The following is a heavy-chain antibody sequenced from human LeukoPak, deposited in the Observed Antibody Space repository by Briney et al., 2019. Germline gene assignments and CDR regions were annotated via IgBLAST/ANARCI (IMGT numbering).Heavy chain of an antibody. CDR3: TANFNY. Sequence: GGSLRLSCAASGFDLSSYWMHWVRQVPGKGLAWVSRINSDESRTNYADSVKGRFTTSRDNAKNTLYLHMNSLRAEDTAVYYCTANFNYWGQGTLVTVSS. CDR1: GFDLSSYW. J-gene: IGHJ4*02. CDR2: INSDESRT. V-gene: IGHV3-74*01.